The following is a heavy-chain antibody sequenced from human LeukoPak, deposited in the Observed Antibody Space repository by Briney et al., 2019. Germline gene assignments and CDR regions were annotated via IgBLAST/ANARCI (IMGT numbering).Heavy chain of an antibody. CDR1: GFTFSSYE. CDR3: ARDPGYDYGYDY. Sequence: PGGSLRLSCAASGFTFSSYEMNWARQAPGKGLDWVSYISTSGSTIYYADSVKGRFTISRDNSKNTLYLQMNSLRAEDTAVYYCARDPGYDYGYDYWGQGTLVTVSS. J-gene: IGHJ4*02. CDR2: ISTSGSTI. D-gene: IGHD5-18*01. V-gene: IGHV3-48*03.